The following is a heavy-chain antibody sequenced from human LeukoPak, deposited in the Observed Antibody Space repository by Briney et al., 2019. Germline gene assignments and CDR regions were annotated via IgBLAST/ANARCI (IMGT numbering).Heavy chain of an antibody. V-gene: IGHV3-23*01. D-gene: IGHD2-2*01. Sequence: GGSLRLSCAASGFTFSSYAMSWVHQAPGKGLEWVSAISGIGGSTYYADSVKGRFTISRDNSKNTLYLQMNSLRAEDTAVYYCAKDHGPVVPAATIDYWGQGTLVTVSS. CDR2: ISGIGGST. CDR1: GFTFSSYA. J-gene: IGHJ4*02. CDR3: AKDHGPVVPAATIDY.